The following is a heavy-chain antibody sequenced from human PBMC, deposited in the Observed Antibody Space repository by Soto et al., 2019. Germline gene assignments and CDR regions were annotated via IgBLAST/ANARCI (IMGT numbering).Heavy chain of an antibody. CDR1: GFTVSSNY. J-gene: IGHJ6*02. Sequence: EVQLVETGGGLIQPGGSLRLSCAASGFTVSSNYMSWVRQAPGKGLEWVSVIYSGGSTYYADSVKGRFTISSDNSKNTLYLQMNSLRAEDTAVYYCARDSRPQYYYGMDVWGQETTVTVSS. CDR2: IYSGGST. CDR3: ARDSRPQYYYGMDV. V-gene: IGHV3-53*02.